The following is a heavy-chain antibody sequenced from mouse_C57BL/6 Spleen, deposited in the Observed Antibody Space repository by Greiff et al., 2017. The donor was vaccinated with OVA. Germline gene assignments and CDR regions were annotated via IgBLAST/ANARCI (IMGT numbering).Heavy chain of an antibody. CDR2: INPCNGCT. Sequence: QVQLQQPGTELVKPGASVKLSCKASGYTFTSYWMHWVKQRPGQGLEWIGNINPCNGCTNYNEKFKGKATMTVDKSSSTAYLQLSSLTSEDSAVYYCESSSNSWYYDVWGTGTTVTVSS. V-gene: IGHV1-53*01. J-gene: IGHJ1*03. CDR1: GYTFTSYW. CDR3: ESSSNSWYYDV.